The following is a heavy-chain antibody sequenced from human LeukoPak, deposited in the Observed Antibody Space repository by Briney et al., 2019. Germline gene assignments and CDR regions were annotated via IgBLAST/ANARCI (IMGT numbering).Heavy chain of an antibody. Sequence: GASVKVSCKASGYTFTGYYMHWGRQAPGQGLEWMGWINPNSGGTNYAQKFQGRVTMTRDTSISTAYMALSRLRSDYTAVYYCARGRSGWTEGAFDIWGQGTMVTVSS. CDR2: INPNSGGT. CDR3: ARGRSGWTEGAFDI. V-gene: IGHV1-2*02. D-gene: IGHD6-19*01. J-gene: IGHJ3*02. CDR1: GYTFTGYY.